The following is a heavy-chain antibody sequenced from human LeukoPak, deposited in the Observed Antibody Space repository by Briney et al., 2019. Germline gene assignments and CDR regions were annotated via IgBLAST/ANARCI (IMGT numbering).Heavy chain of an antibody. CDR3: ARVSSSWYQDWYFDL. CDR2: IKQDGSEK. Sequence: PGGSLRLSCAASGFTFNRYWMSWVRQAPGKGLEWVANIKQDGSEKYYVDSVKGRFTISRDNAKNSLYLQMNSLRAEDTAVYYCARVSSSWYQDWYFDLWGRGTLVTVPS. D-gene: IGHD6-13*01. V-gene: IGHV3-7*01. J-gene: IGHJ2*01. CDR1: GFTFNRYW.